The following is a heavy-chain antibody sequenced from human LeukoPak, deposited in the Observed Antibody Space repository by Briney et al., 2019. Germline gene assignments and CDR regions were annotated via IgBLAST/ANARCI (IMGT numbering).Heavy chain of an antibody. V-gene: IGHV4-59*08. CDR3: ARHMSVSYDAFDL. Sequence: SETLSLTCTVSGGSLTGYYWSWIRQPPGKGLEWIAYVYYTGRTLYNPSLESRVTISVDTSKTQISLKLTSVTAADTAVFYCARHMSVSYDAFDLWGRGTPVTVSS. CDR1: GGSLTGYY. CDR2: VYYTGRT. D-gene: IGHD3-10*01. J-gene: IGHJ3*01.